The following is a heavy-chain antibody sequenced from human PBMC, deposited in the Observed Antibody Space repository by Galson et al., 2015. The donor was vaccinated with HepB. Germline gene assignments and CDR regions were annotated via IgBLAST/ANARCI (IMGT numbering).Heavy chain of an antibody. D-gene: IGHD3-3*01. Sequence: SLRLSCAASGFTFSSYSMNWVRQAPGKGLEWVSSISSSSSYIYYADSVKGRFTISRDNAKNSLYLQMNSLRAEDTAVYYCARDGLTYYDFWSGYPPYYYYGMDVWGQGTTVTVSS. V-gene: IGHV3-21*01. CDR2: ISSSSSYI. CDR3: ARDGLTYYDFWSGYPPYYYYGMDV. CDR1: GFTFSSYS. J-gene: IGHJ6*02.